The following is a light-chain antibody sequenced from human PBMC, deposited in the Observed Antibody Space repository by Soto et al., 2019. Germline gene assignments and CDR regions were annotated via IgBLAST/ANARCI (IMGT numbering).Light chain of an antibody. CDR1: SSDVGGYNY. CDR3: GSYTSRIPYVV. J-gene: IGLJ2*01. Sequence: QSALTQPASVSGSPGQSITISCTGTSSDVGGYNYVSWYQQHPGKAPKLMIYEVSNRPSGVSNRFSGSKSGNTASLTISGLQAEDEADYYCGSYTSRIPYVVFGGGTKLTVL. V-gene: IGLV2-14*01. CDR2: EVS.